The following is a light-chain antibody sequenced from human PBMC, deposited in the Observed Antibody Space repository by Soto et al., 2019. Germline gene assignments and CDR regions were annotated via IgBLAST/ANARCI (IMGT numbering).Light chain of an antibody. CDR1: QSVSSN. Sequence: EIVMTQSPATLSVSAGESATLXXRTSQSVSSNLAWYQQKPGQAPRLXXNGASTKATGIPARCSGSGSGTEFTLTISSLQSEDFAVYYCQQYNNWPPSTFGQGTRLDIK. J-gene: IGKJ5*01. CDR3: QQYNNWPPST. CDR2: GAS. V-gene: IGKV3-15*01.